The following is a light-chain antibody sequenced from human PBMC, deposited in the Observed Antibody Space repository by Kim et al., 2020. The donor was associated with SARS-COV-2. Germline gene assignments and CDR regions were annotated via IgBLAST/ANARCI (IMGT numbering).Light chain of an antibody. CDR1: QSVTRDH. V-gene: IGKV3-20*01. Sequence: PGERATLSCRASQSVTRDHLAWYQQKPGQAPRLLIYAASSRVTGIPHRFSGSGSGTDFTLTITRLEPEDFAVYYCQRYGNSPSLTFGGGTKVDIK. J-gene: IGKJ4*01. CDR3: QRYGNSPSLT. CDR2: AAS.